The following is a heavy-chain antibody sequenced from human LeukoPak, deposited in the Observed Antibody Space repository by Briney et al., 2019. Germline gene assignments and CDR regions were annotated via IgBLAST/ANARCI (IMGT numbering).Heavy chain of an antibody. CDR3: ARAFRMYALHNWFDP. CDR2: FYTSGNS. D-gene: IGHD2-8*01. CDR1: GGSISSHF. V-gene: IGHV4-4*07. J-gene: IGHJ5*02. Sequence: SETLSLTCSVSGGSISSHFWSWIRQPAGKGLEWIGHFYTSGNSNYNPSLKSRVTMSVDTSKNHFSLKLTSVTAADTAVYYCARAFRMYALHNWFDPWGQGTLVTVSS.